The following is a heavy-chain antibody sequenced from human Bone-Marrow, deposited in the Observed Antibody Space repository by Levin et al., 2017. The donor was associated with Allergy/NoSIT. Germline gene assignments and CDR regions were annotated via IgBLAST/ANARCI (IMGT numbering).Heavy chain of an antibody. CDR3: VRGLPDY. CDR2: INSSSGTI. J-gene: IGHJ4*02. V-gene: IGHV3-48*01. CDR1: GFTFSSYS. Sequence: GESLKISCATSGFTFSSYSMNWVRQAPGKGLGWVSYINSSSGTIYYADSVKGRFTISRDNAKKSLYLQMSSLRVEDTAVYYCVRGLPDYWGQGTLVTVSS.